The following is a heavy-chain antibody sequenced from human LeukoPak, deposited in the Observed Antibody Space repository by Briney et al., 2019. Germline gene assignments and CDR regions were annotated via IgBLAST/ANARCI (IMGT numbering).Heavy chain of an antibody. J-gene: IGHJ4*02. CDR1: GFTFSSYA. CDR3: ARAVGSSSRLDY. Sequence: GGSPRLSCAASGFTFSSYAMSWVRQAPGKGLEWVSGISGRGGSTNYADSVKGRFIISRDNSKNTLYLQMNSLRAEDTAVYYCARAVGSSSRLDYWGQGTLVTVSS. V-gene: IGHV3-23*01. CDR2: ISGRGGST. D-gene: IGHD6-6*01.